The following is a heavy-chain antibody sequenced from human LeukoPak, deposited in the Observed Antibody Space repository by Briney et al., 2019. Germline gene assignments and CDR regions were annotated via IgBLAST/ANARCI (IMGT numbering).Heavy chain of an antibody. CDR1: GFTFSSYG. J-gene: IGHJ6*02. V-gene: IGHV3-30*18. Sequence: GGSLRLSCAASGFTFSSYGMHWVRQAPGKGLEWVAVISYDGSNKYYADSVKGRFTISRDNSKDTLYLQTNSLRAEDTAVYYCAKVDCSSTSCYYYYYGMDVWGQGTTVTVSS. CDR2: ISYDGSNK. CDR3: AKVDCSSTSCYYYYYGMDV. D-gene: IGHD2-2*01.